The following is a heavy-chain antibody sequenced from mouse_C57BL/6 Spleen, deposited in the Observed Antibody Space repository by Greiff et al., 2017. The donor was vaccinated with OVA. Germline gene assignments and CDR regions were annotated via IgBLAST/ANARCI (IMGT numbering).Heavy chain of an antibody. V-gene: IGHV3-6*01. CDR1: GYSITSGYY. J-gene: IGHJ4*01. CDR3: ARGGDYDGDYAMDY. CDR2: ISYDGSN. D-gene: IGHD2-4*01. Sequence: EVKLQESGPGLVKPSQSLSLTCSVTGYSITSGYYWNWIRQFPGNKLEWMGYISYDGSNNYNPSLKNRISITRDTSKNQFFLKLNSVTTEDTATYYCARGGDYDGDYAMDYWGQGTSVTVSS.